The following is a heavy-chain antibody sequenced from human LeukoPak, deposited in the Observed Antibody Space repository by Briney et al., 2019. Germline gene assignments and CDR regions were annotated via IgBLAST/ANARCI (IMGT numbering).Heavy chain of an antibody. V-gene: IGHV3-33*01. J-gene: IGHJ5*02. Sequence: PRRSLTLSCAASGFTFSSFVMHWVRQAPGKGLEWVADIWYDASNKYYADSVKGLFTISRDNFKNTLFMLSNSLKYDDTAVYYCVRGVGVSRFNYFDPWGQGTLVIVSS. CDR3: VRGVGVSRFNYFDP. CDR2: IWYDASNK. D-gene: IGHD6-13*01. CDR1: GFTFSSFV.